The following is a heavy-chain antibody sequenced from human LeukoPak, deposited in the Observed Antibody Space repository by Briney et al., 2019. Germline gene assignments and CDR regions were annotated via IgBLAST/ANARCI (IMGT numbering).Heavy chain of an antibody. D-gene: IGHD2-21*02. CDR2: IYYSGST. CDR3: ARDRIVVVTPPARFDP. V-gene: IGHV4-39*02. CDR1: GGSISSSSYY. Sequence: SETLSLTCTVSGGSISSSSYYWGWIRQPPGKGLEWIGSIYYSGSTYYNPSLKSRVTISVDTSKNQFSLKLSSVTAADTAVYYCARDRIVVVTPPARFDPWGQGTLVTVSS. J-gene: IGHJ5*02.